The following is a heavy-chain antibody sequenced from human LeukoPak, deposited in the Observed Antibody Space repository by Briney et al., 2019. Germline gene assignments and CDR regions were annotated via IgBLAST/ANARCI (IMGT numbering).Heavy chain of an antibody. CDR2: ISETGGTI. V-gene: IGHV3-23*01. J-gene: IGHJ4*02. CDR3: AKAVGRYCSGGSCYMDW. D-gene: IGHD2-15*01. Sequence: GGSLRLSCAPSGFTFSNYAMSWVRQAPGKGLEWVSAISETGGTIHYADSVRGRFIISRDNSKNTLYLQMNSLRAEDTAVYYCAKAVGRYCSGGSCYMDWWGQGTLVSVSS. CDR1: GFTFSNYA.